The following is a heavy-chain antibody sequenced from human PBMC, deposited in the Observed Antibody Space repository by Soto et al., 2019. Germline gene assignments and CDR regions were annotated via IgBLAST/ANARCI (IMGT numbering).Heavy chain of an antibody. CDR2: ISSSSSYI. D-gene: IGHD3-22*01. V-gene: IGHV3-21*01. CDR1: GFTFSSYS. Sequence: EVQLVESGGGLVKPGGSPRLSCAASGFTFSSYSMNWVRQAPGKGLEWVSSISSSSSYIYYADSVKGRFTISRDNAKNSLYLQMNSLRAEDTAVYYCARDDYYDSSGLNYFDYWGQGTLVTVSS. J-gene: IGHJ4*02. CDR3: ARDDYYDSSGLNYFDY.